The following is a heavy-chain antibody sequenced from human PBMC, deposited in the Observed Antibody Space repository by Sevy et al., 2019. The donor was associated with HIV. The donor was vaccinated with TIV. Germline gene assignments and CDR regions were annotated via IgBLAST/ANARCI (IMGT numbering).Heavy chain of an antibody. V-gene: IGHV3-30*18. CDR3: AKGGGFDY. CDR1: GFTFSSYG. J-gene: IGHJ4*02. Sequence: GGSLRLSCAASGFTFSSYGMHWVRQAPGKGLEWVAVISYDGSNKYYADPVKGRFTISRDNSKNTLYLQMNSLRAEDTAVYYCAKGGGFDYWGQGTLVTVSS. CDR2: ISYDGSNK. D-gene: IGHD3-16*01.